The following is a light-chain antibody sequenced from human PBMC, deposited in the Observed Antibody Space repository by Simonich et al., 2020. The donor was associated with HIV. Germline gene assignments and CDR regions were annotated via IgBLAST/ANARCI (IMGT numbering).Light chain of an antibody. CDR1: SSDVGDYNS. CDR2: DVS. Sequence: QSALTQPASVSGSPGQSITISCTGTSSDVGDYNSVSWYQQHPGKAPKLMIYDVSKRPSGVSNRFSGSKSGNTASLTISGLQAEDEADYYCSSYTSSSTWVFGGGTKLTVL. CDR3: SSYTSSSTWV. J-gene: IGLJ3*02. V-gene: IGLV2-14*01.